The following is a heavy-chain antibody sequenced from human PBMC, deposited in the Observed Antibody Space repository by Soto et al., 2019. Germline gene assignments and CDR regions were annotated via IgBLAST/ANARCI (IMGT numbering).Heavy chain of an antibody. V-gene: IGHV3-23*01. CDR1: GFTFSTYA. Sequence: GGSLRLSCAASGFTFSTYAMGWVRQAPGKGLEWVSSISDSGGDTHYTDSVRGRFTISRDNSKNAVYLQMNSLRAEDTAVYYCAKDKGVGKTLYWENWFDPWGQGTQVTVSS. D-gene: IGHD3-10*01. CDR3: AKDKGVGKTLYWENWFDP. CDR2: ISDSGGDT. J-gene: IGHJ5*02.